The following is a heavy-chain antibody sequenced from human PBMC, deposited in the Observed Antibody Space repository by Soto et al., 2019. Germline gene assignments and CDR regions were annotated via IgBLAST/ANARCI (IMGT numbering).Heavy chain of an antibody. J-gene: IGHJ5*02. Sequence: SETLSLTCTDSGGSISSYYWSWIRQPPGKGLEWIGYIYYSGSTNYNPSLKSRVTISVDTSKNQFSLKLSSVTAADTAVYYCARVTTGNWFDPWGQGTLVTVSS. CDR3: ARVTTGNWFDP. V-gene: IGHV4-59*01. D-gene: IGHD4-4*01. CDR1: GGSISSYY. CDR2: IYYSGST.